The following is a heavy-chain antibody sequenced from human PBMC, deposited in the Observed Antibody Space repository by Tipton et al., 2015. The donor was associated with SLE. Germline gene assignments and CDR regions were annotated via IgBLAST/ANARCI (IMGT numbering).Heavy chain of an antibody. Sequence: TLSLTCAVYGGSFSGYYWSWIRQPPGKGLEWIGEINHSGSTNYNPSLKSRVTISVDTSKNQFSLKLSSVTAADTAVYYCARGIAVATPGYWGQGTLVTVSS. D-gene: IGHD6-19*01. CDR1: GGSFSGYY. CDR3: ARGIAVATPGY. V-gene: IGHV4-34*01. CDR2: INHSGST. J-gene: IGHJ4*02.